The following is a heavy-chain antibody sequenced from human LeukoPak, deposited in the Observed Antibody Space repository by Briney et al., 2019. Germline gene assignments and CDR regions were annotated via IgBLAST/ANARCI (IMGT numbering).Heavy chain of an antibody. CDR2: IYPGDSDT. D-gene: IGHD2-2*01. V-gene: IGHV5-51*01. Sequence: GESLKISCKGSGYSFTSYWIGWVRPMPGKGLEWMGIIYPGDSDTRYSPSFQGQVTISADKSISTAYLQWSSLKASDTAMYYCARVPSPHYYYMDVWGKGTTVTVSS. CDR1: GYSFTSYW. CDR3: ARVPSPHYYYMDV. J-gene: IGHJ6*03.